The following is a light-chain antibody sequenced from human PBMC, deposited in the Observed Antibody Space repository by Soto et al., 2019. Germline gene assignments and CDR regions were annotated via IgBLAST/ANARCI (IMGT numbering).Light chain of an antibody. CDR2: RTF. CDR1: QSIASSY. Sequence: EIVLTRSPGTLSLSPGQRATLSCRASQSIASSYLAWYQQKPGQPPRLLLYRTFNRATGIPDRFSGSGSGTDFTLTISRLEPEDFAVYYCQQYGSLPWTFGQGTKVDI. CDR3: QQYGSLPWT. J-gene: IGKJ1*01. V-gene: IGKV3-20*01.